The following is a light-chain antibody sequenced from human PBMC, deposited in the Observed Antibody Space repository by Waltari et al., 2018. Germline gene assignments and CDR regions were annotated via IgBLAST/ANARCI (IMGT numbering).Light chain of an antibody. J-gene: IGKJ1*01. CDR1: QSISGW. Sequence: DIQMTQSPSTLSASVGDRVTITCRASQSISGWLAGFQQKPGKAPKLLIYKASTLESGVVARFSGSGSGTEFTLTINSRQPDDFATYYCQQYNTFMWTFGQGTKVDI. V-gene: IGKV1-5*03. CDR3: QQYNTFMWT. CDR2: KAS.